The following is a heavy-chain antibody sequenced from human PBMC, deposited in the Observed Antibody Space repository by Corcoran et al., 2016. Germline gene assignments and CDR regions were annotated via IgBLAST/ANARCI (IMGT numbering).Heavy chain of an antibody. Sequence: QLQLQESGPGLVKPSETLSLTCTVSGGSISSSSYYWGWIRQPPGKGLEWIGSIYYSGSTYYNPSLKSRVTISVDTSKNQFSLKLSSVTAADTAVDYCARRCRGYYDSSCYYAYWGQGTLVTVSA. CDR1: GGSISSSSYY. J-gene: IGHJ4*02. D-gene: IGHD3-22*01. CDR3: ARRCRGYYDSSCYYAY. V-gene: IGHV4-39*01. CDR2: IYYSGST.